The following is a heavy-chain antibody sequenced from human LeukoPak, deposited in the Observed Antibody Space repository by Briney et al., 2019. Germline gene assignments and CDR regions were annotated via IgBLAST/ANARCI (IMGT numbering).Heavy chain of an antibody. CDR3: AEYMSVTLVSTSTVGVFDF. D-gene: IGHD3-16*01. Sequence: GGSLRLYCAASRFTFDDYAMHWLRQAPGKGLEWVSDISWSGGNIGYADSVKGRFTISRDNAKNSLYLQMNSLRPEDTALYYCAEYMSVTLVSTSTVGVFDFWGQGTLVTVSS. V-gene: IGHV3-9*01. CDR2: ISWSGGNI. J-gene: IGHJ4*02. CDR1: RFTFDDYA.